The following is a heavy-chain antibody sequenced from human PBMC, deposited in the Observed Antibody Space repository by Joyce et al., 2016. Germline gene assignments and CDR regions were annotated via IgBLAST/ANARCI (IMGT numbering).Heavy chain of an antibody. CDR1: GFTFSNYA. D-gene: IGHD3-3*01. CDR3: AREGLRFLEWLTRFEY. J-gene: IGHJ4*02. CDR2: ISYDGSKK. V-gene: IGHV3-30*14. Sequence: QVALVESGGGVVQPGRSLRLSCADSGFTFSNYAMNWVRQAPGKVLEWVAVISYDGSKKYYADSVKGRFTISRDNSKNTLYLQINSLRAEDTAVYYCAREGLRFLEWLTRFEYWGQGTLVTVSS.